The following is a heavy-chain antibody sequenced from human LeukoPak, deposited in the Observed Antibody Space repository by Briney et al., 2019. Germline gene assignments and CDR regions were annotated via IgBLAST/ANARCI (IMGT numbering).Heavy chain of an antibody. CDR2: IYYSGST. J-gene: IGHJ4*02. D-gene: IGHD4-17*01. V-gene: IGHV4-39*07. CDR3: ARGPTRYYFDC. Sequence: SETLSLTCTASGGTISSSTYYWGWIRQPPGKELDWIGSIYYSGSTYYNPSLKSRVTISVDTSKNQFSLGLSSVTAADTAVYYCARGPTRYYFDCWGQGTLVTVSS. CDR1: GGTISSSTYY.